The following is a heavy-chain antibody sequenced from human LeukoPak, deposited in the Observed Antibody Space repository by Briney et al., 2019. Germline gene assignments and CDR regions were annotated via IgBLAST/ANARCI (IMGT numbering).Heavy chain of an antibody. J-gene: IGHJ6*04. V-gene: IGHV3-33*06. D-gene: IGHD3-3*01. CDR2: IWYDGSNK. CDR3: AKQPQGSGYLDV. Sequence: PGRSLRLSCAASGFTFSGYGMHWVRQAPGKGLEWVAVIWYDGSNKYYADSVEGRFTISRDNSKNTLYLQMNSLRAEDTAVYYCAKQPQGSGYLDVWGKGTTVTVSS. CDR1: GFTFSGYG.